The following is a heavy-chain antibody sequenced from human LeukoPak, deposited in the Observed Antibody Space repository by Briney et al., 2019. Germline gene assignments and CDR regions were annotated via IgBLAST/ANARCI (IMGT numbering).Heavy chain of an antibody. CDR2: INPNSGGT. J-gene: IGHJ6*03. Sequence: ASVKVSCKASGYTFTGYYMHWVRQAPGQGLEWMGWINPNSGGTNYAQKFQGRVTMTRDTSISTAYMELSRLRSDDTAVYYCARGAFDFWSGGGDFMDVWGKGTTVTVSS. CDR1: GYTFTGYY. CDR3: ARGAFDFWSGGGDFMDV. D-gene: IGHD3-3*01. V-gene: IGHV1-2*02.